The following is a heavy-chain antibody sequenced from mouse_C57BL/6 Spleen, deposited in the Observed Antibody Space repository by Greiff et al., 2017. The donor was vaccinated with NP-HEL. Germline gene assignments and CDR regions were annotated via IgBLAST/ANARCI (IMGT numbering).Heavy chain of an antibody. V-gene: IGHV5-17*01. CDR2: ISSGSSTI. J-gene: IGHJ3*01. Sequence: DVMLVESGGGLVKPGGSLKLSCAASGFTFSDYGMHWVRQAPEKGLEWVAYISSGSSTIYYADTVKGRFTISRDNAKNTLFLQMTSLRSEDTAMYYCARQGYYGSPWFAYWGQGTLVTVSA. CDR1: GFTFSDYG. CDR3: ARQGYYGSPWFAY. D-gene: IGHD1-1*01.